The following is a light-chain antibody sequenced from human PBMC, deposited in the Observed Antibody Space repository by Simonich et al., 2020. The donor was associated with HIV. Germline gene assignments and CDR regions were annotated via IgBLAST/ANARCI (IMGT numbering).Light chain of an antibody. CDR1: SSDVGDYNY. CDR3: SSYTSSSTYV. V-gene: IGLV2-14*01. Sequence: QSALTQPASVSGSPGQSITISCTGTSSDVGDYNYVSWYQQHPGKAPQLMIYDVSKRPSGFSNRCSGSKSGNTASLTISGLQAEDEADYYCSSYTSSSTYVFGGGTKLTVL. J-gene: IGLJ3*02. CDR2: DVS.